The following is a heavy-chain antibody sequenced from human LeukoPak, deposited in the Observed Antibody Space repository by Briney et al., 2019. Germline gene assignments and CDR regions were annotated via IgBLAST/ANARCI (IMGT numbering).Heavy chain of an antibody. J-gene: IGHJ4*02. D-gene: IGHD1-1*01. CDR1: GGSISSYY. Sequence: SETLSLTCTVSGGSISSYYWSWIRQPPGKGLEWIGYIYYSGSTNYNPSLKSRVTISVDVSKNQFSLKLSSVTAADTAVYYCARGCANECHYWGQGTLVTVSS. CDR3: ARGCANECHY. V-gene: IGHV4-59*08. CDR2: IYYSGST.